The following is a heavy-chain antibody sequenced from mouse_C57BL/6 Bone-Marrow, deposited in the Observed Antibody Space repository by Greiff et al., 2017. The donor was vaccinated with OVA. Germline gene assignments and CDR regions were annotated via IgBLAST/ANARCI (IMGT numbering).Heavy chain of an antibody. Sequence: QVHVKQPGAELVRPGTSVKLSCKASGYTFTNYWMHWVKQRPGQGLEWIGVIAPSDSYINYNQKFKGRATLTVDTSSSTAYMHLSSLTSEDSAVYYCAHYGSRLYLHYWSQGTSLTVSS. CDR3: AHYGSRLYLHY. J-gene: IGHJ2*02. V-gene: IGHV1-59*01. CDR1: GYTFTNYW. CDR2: IAPSDSYI. D-gene: IGHD1-1*01.